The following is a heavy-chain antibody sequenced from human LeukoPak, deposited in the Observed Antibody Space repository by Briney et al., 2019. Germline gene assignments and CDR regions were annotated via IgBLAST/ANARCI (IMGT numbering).Heavy chain of an antibody. Sequence: SETLSLTCAVYGGSFSGYYWSWIRQPPGKGLEWIGEINHSGSTNYNPSLKSRVAISVDTSKNQFSLKLSSVTAADTAVYYCARGIRITMIVVVITTGLYYFDYWGQGTLVTVSS. D-gene: IGHD3-22*01. V-gene: IGHV4-34*01. CDR3: ARGIRITMIVVVITTGLYYFDY. CDR1: GGSFSGYY. CDR2: INHSGST. J-gene: IGHJ4*02.